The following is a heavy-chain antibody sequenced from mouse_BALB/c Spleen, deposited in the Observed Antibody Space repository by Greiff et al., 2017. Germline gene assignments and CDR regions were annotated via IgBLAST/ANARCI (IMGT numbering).Heavy chain of an antibody. J-gene: IGHJ3*01. Sequence: VQLKESGPGLVKPSQSLSLTCTVTGYSITSDYAWNWIRQFPGNKLEWMGYISYSGSTSYNPSLKSRISITRDTSKNQFFLQLNSVTTEDTATYYCASPWFAYWGQGTLVTVSA. V-gene: IGHV3-2*02. CDR2: ISYSGST. CDR3: ASPWFAY. CDR1: GYSITSDYA.